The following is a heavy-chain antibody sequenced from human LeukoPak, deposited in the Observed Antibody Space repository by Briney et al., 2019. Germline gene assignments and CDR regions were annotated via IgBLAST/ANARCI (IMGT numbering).Heavy chain of an antibody. Sequence: PGGSLRLSCAASGFTVSSNYMSWVRQAPGKGLEWVSVIYSGGSTYYADSVKGRFTISRHNSKNTLYLQMSSLRAEDTAVYYCARAQLLSKGNWFDPWGQGTLVTVSS. D-gene: IGHD2-2*01. CDR3: ARAQLLSKGNWFDP. V-gene: IGHV3-53*04. CDR2: IYSGGST. J-gene: IGHJ5*02. CDR1: GFTVSSNY.